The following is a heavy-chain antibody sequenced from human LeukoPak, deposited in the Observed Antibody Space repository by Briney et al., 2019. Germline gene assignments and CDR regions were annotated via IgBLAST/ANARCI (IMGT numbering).Heavy chain of an antibody. V-gene: IGHV3-23*01. Sequence: PGGSLRLSCAASGFTFSSYVMNWVRQAPGKGLEWVSTISGNGGSTYYADSVKGRFTISRDNSKNTLYLQMNSLRAEDTAVYYSIRGVATDYWGQGTLVTVSS. D-gene: IGHD5-12*01. CDR3: IRGVATDY. J-gene: IGHJ4*02. CDR2: ISGNGGST. CDR1: GFTFSSYV.